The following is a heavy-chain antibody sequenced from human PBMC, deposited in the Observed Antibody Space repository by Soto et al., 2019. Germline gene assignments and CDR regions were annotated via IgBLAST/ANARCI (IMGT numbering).Heavy chain of an antibody. Sequence: GESLKISCKGSGYSFTTYWIGWVRQMPWKGLEWMGVIYPADSDTRYSPAFQGQVTFSADKSLSTAYLQWNSLKASDTARYYCARQRAWNDAFDFWGQGILVTVSS. CDR3: ARQRAWNDAFDF. CDR2: IYPADSDT. V-gene: IGHV5-51*01. D-gene: IGHD1-1*01. J-gene: IGHJ4*02. CDR1: GYSFTTYW.